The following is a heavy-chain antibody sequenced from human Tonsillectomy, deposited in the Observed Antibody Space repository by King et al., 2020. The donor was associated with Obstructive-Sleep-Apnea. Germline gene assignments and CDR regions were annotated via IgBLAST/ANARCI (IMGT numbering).Heavy chain of an antibody. D-gene: IGHD1-26*01. J-gene: IGHJ4*02. CDR3: AREGSSWEWSRYYFDN. CDR1: GYTFTGYY. V-gene: IGHV1-2*02. CDR2: INPDSGGT. Sequence: QLVQSGIELKKPGASVKVSCKASGYTFTGYYMHWVRHAPGQGLEWMVWINPDSGGTKQGKKFQGRVTMTGETSISTGYMELSRLRSDDTAVYYCAREGSSWEWSRYYFDNWGQGTQVTVSS.